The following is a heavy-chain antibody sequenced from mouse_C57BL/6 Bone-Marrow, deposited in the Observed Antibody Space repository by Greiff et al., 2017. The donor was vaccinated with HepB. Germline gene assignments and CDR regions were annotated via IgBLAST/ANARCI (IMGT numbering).Heavy chain of an antibody. CDR3: ARGAITTVVRAMDY. CDR1: GYTFTDYY. V-gene: IGHV1-76*01. J-gene: IGHJ4*01. Sequence: QVQLQQSGAELVRPGASVKLSCKASGYTFTDYYINWVKQRPGQGLEWIARIYPGSGNTYYNEKFKGKATLTAEKSSSTAYMQLSSLTSEDSAVYCCARGAITTVVRAMDYWGQGTSVTVSS. CDR2: IYPGSGNT. D-gene: IGHD1-1*01.